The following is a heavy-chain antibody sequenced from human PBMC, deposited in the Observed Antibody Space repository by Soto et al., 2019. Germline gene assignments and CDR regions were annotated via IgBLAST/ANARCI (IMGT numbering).Heavy chain of an antibody. J-gene: IGHJ3*02. D-gene: IGHD1-26*01. V-gene: IGHV4-59*03. CDR2: IYYSGTT. CDR1: SGSIGTYF. CDR3: ARGRGGTYDAFDI. Sequence: QVQLRESGPGLVKPSETLSLTCTVSSGSIGTYFWSWIRQPPGKGLEWIGYIYYSGTTNYNPSLRGRGTIFLAPSKNPFPLRLSLLTAADPAVYYCARGRGGTYDAFDIWGQGTLVTVSS.